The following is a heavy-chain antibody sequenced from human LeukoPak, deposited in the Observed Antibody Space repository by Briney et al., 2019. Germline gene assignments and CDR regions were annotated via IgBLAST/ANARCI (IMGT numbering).Heavy chain of an antibody. CDR2: IYYSGST. V-gene: IGHV4-39*07. CDR3: ARDLGCGGDCSYDY. Sequence: PSETLSLTCTVSGGSISSSSYYWGWIRQPPGKGLEWIGSIYYSGSTYYNPSLKSRVTISVDTSKNQFSLKLSSVTAADTAVYYCARDLGCGGDCSYDYWGQGTLVTVSS. D-gene: IGHD2-21*02. CDR1: GGSISSSSYY. J-gene: IGHJ4*02.